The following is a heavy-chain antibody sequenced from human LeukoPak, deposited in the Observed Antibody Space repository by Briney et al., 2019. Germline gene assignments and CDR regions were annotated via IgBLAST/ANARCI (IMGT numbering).Heavy chain of an antibody. CDR1: GGSISSYY. Sequence: SETLSLTCTVSGGSISSYYWSWIRQPPAKGLEWIGYIYYSGCTNYNPSLKSRVTISVDTSKNQFSLKLSSVTAADTAVYYCAREPRVDWSCYFDYWGQGTLVTVSS. CDR2: IYYSGCT. D-gene: IGHD3/OR15-3a*01. V-gene: IGHV4-59*01. CDR3: AREPRVDWSCYFDY. J-gene: IGHJ4*02.